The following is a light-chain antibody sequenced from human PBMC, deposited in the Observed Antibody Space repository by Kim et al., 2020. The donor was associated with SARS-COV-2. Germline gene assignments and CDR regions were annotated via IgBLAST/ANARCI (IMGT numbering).Light chain of an antibody. CDR3: SSRDSSGDHVV. CDR1: SLRSQF. CDR2: GKN. J-gene: IGLJ2*01. V-gene: IGLV3-19*01. Sequence: ALGQTVTITCQGDSLRSQFANWYQQSPGQAPVLVLYGKNSRPSGIPDRFSGSRSGDTASLTITGAQAEDEADYYCSSRDSSGDHVVFGGGTKLTVL.